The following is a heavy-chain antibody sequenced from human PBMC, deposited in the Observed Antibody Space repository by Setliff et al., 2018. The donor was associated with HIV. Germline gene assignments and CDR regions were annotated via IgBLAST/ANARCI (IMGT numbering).Heavy chain of an antibody. CDR1: GITFSSYS. D-gene: IGHD3-3*01. CDR3: AKDYDYMDL. J-gene: IGHJ6*03. V-gene: IGHV3-30*18. Sequence: PGGSLRLSCVDSGITFSSYSMYWVRQAPGKGLEWLAAISYDGRNKDNADSVKGRFTISRDNSKNTLHLQMNSLRAEDTAVYYCAKDYDYMDLWGKGTTVTVSS. CDR2: ISYDGRNK.